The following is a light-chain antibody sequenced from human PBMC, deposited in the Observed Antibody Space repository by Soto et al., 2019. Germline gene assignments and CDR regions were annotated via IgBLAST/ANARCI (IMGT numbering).Light chain of an antibody. CDR1: QSVSSSY. Sequence: DIVLTQSPGTLSLSPGERATLSCRASQSVSSSYLAWYQQKPGQAPRLLIYGTSSRATGIPDRFSGSGSGTDFTLTISRLEPEDFVVYYCQQYGSSPLFGPGTKVDIK. J-gene: IGKJ3*01. CDR3: QQYGSSPL. CDR2: GTS. V-gene: IGKV3-20*01.